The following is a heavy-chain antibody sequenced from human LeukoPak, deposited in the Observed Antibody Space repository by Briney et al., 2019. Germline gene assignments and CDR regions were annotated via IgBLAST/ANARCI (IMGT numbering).Heavy chain of an antibody. Sequence: GGSLRLSCATSGFPFRDYYMTWIRQAPGKGLEWISYISRSGDSLYYADSVEGRFTISRDNAKNSLFLQMNSLRADDTAVYYCAREVVIFPDYYYYGMDVWGQGTTVTVSS. J-gene: IGHJ6*02. V-gene: IGHV3-11*01. CDR2: ISRSGDSL. CDR1: GFPFRDYY. D-gene: IGHD3-9*01. CDR3: AREVVIFPDYYYYGMDV.